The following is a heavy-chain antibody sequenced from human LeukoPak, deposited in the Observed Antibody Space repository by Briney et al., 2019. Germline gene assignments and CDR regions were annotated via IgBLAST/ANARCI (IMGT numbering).Heavy chain of an antibody. J-gene: IGHJ5*02. V-gene: IGHV4-59*12. Sequence: PSETLSLTCTVSGGSISSYYWSWIRQPPGKGLEWIGYIYYSGSTNYNPSLKSRVTISVDTSKNQFSLKLGSVTAADTAVYYCARDSGVDYGDYFRYNWFDPWGQGTLVTVSS. CDR2: IYYSGST. CDR1: GGSISSYY. CDR3: ARDSGVDYGDYFRYNWFDP. D-gene: IGHD4-17*01.